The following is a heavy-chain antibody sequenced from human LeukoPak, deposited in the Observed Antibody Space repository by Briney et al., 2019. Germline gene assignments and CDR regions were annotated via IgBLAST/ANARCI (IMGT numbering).Heavy chain of an antibody. J-gene: IGHJ4*02. V-gene: IGHV4-59*12. CDR2: IFYSGHS. D-gene: IGHD3-22*01. CDR3: ARIDPLGFFDQ. CDR1: GAFSSRYY. Sequence: SETLSLACSVSGAFSSRYYWSWVRQPLGKGLEWLGYIFYSGHSNYNPSLTSRISMSVDTSKAQFSLEVTSVTAADTAVYCCARIDPLGFFDQWGPGTLVTVSS.